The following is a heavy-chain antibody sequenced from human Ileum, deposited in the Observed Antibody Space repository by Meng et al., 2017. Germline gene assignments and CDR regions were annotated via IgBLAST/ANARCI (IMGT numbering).Heavy chain of an antibody. CDR3: ARYYYDSSGVTWFDP. V-gene: IGHV4-31*03. CDR2: FYFSGST. Sequence: VHVPASGPGRVKPSQTLSLTCTVSGDSISSGDHYWTWSRQHPGKGLEWIGYFYFSGSTYYNPSLKSRVSISVDTSKNQFSLRMSSVTAADTAVYYCARYYYDSSGVTWFDPWGQGTLVTVSS. CDR1: GDSISSGDHY. J-gene: IGHJ5*02. D-gene: IGHD3-22*01.